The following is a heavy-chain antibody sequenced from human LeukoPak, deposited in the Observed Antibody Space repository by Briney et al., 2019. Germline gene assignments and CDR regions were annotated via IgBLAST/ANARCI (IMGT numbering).Heavy chain of an antibody. CDR3: ARDGQYYYDSSGYYGWGYFDY. V-gene: IGHV4-38-2*02. CDR1: GYSISSGYY. D-gene: IGHD3-22*01. J-gene: IGHJ4*02. Sequence: SETLSLTCTVSGYSISSGYYWGWIRQPPGKGLEWIGSIYHSGSTYYNPSLRSRVTISVDTSKNQFSLKLSSVTAADTAVYYCARDGQYYYDSSGYYGWGYFDYWGQGTLVTVSS. CDR2: IYHSGST.